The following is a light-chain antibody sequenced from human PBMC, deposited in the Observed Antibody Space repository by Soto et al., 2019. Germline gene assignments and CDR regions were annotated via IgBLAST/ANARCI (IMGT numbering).Light chain of an antibody. CDR1: SSNIGNTC. CDR2: DNN. CDR3: GTWDSSLSAVV. Sequence: QSVLTQPPSVSAAPGQKVTISCSGSSSNIGNTCVSWYQQLPGPAPKLLIYDNNKRHSGIPDRFSGSKSGTSTTLGITGLQTGEEADYYCGTWDSSLSAVVFGGGTKLTVL. V-gene: IGLV1-51*01. J-gene: IGLJ2*01.